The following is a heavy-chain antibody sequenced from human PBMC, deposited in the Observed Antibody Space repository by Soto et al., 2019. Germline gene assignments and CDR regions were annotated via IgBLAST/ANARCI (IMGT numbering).Heavy chain of an antibody. CDR1: GGSISSSSYY. D-gene: IGHD3-16*02. V-gene: IGHV4-39*07. J-gene: IGHJ3*02. Sequence: SETLSLTCTVSGGSISSSSYYWGWIRQPPGKGLEWIGSIYTSGSTNYNPSLKSRVTMSVDTSKNQFSLKLSSVTAADTAVYYCARDRDYVWGSYRYDAFDIWGQGTMVTVSS. CDR2: IYTSGST. CDR3: ARDRDYVWGSYRYDAFDI.